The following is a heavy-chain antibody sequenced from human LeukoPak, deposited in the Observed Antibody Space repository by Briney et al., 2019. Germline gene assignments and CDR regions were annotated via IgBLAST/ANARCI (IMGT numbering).Heavy chain of an antibody. J-gene: IGHJ4*02. CDR3: ARVSGYDWESFYDY. V-gene: IGHV4-59*01. D-gene: IGHD5-12*01. CDR2: IYYSGST. CDR1: GGSISSYY. Sequence: SETLSLTCTVSGGSISSYYWSWIRQPPGKGLEWIGYIYYSGSTNYNPSLKSRVTISVDTSKNQFSLRLRSVTAADTAVYYCARVSGYDWESFYDYWGQGTLVTVSS.